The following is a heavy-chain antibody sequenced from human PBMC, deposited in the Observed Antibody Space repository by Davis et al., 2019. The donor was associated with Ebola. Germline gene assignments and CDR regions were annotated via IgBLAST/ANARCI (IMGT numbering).Heavy chain of an antibody. J-gene: IGHJ4*02. Sequence: ASVKVSCKASGYTFTSYAMHWVRQAPGQRLEWMGWINAGNGNTKYSQKFQGRVTITRDTSASTAYMELSSLGSEDTAVYYCARDKAAYSGSYPGVYWGQGTLVTVSS. V-gene: IGHV1-3*01. D-gene: IGHD1-26*01. CDR2: INAGNGNT. CDR3: ARDKAAYSGSYPGVY. CDR1: GYTFTSYA.